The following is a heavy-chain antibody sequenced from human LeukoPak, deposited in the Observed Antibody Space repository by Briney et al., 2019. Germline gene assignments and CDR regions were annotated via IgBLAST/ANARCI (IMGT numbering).Heavy chain of an antibody. CDR3: AREFEGDGYVY. CDR1: GGSLSSGSYY. D-gene: IGHD5-24*01. V-gene: IGHV4-61*02. CDR2: IYTSGST. Sequence: SQTLSLTCTVSGGSLSSGSYYWSWIRQPAGKGLEWIVRIYTSGSTNYNPSLKSRVTISVDTSKNQFSLKLSSVTAADTAVYYCAREFEGDGYVYWGQGTLVTVSS. J-gene: IGHJ4*02.